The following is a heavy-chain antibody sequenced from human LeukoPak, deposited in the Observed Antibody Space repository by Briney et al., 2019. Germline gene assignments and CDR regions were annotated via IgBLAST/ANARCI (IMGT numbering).Heavy chain of an antibody. V-gene: IGHV3-30*18. CDR2: ISYDGSNK. Sequence: GGSLRLSCAASGFTFSSCGMHWVRQAPGKGLEWVAVISYDGSNKYCADSVKGRFTISRDNSKNTLYLQMNSLRAEDTAVYYCAKDRGDYYGSGSYFDYWGQGTLVTVSS. CDR3: AKDRGDYYGSGSYFDY. D-gene: IGHD3-10*01. CDR1: GFTFSSCG. J-gene: IGHJ4*02.